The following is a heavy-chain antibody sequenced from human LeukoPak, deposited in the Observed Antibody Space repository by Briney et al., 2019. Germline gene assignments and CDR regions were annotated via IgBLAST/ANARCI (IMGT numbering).Heavy chain of an antibody. Sequence: GASVKVSCKASGYTFTSYGISWVRQAPGQGLEWMGWISAYNGNTNYAQKLQGRVTMTTDTSTSTAYMELRSLRSDDTAVYYCVRGQSEPSDYYGSGSYEARLYYYYGMDVWGQGTTVTVSS. D-gene: IGHD3-10*01. CDR3: VRGQSEPSDYYGSGSYEARLYYYYGMDV. CDR1: GYTFTSYG. CDR2: ISAYNGNT. J-gene: IGHJ6*02. V-gene: IGHV1-18*01.